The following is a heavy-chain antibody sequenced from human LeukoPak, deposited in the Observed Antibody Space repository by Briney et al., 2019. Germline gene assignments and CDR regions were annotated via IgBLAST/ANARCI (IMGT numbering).Heavy chain of an antibody. CDR2: YTGDT. J-gene: IGHJ6*02. D-gene: IGHD4-17*01. V-gene: IGHV4-59*12. Sequence: SETLSLTCSVSGDSISRFYWSWVRQPPGKGLEWIGYTGDTNYNPSLKSRVTISLDASKSQFSLKLSSVTAADTAVYYCARELETTVTTRGLYYYYYGMDVWGQGTTVTVSS. CDR3: ARELETTVTTRGLYYYYYGMDV. CDR1: GDSISRFY.